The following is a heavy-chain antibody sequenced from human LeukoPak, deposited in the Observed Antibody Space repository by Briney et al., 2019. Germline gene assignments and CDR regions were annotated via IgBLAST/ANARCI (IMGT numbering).Heavy chain of an antibody. CDR1: GFTFSSYA. CDR2: IWYDGTNK. Sequence: PGGSLRLSCAASGFTFSSYAMHWVRQAPGKGLEWVAVIWYDGTNKYYADSLKGRFTISRDNSKNTLYLQMNSLRVEDTAVYYCAKDLIAEAEDRSFRGDHWGQGTLVTVSS. J-gene: IGHJ4*02. V-gene: IGHV3-33*06. CDR3: AKDLIAEAEDRSFRGDH. D-gene: IGHD6-13*01.